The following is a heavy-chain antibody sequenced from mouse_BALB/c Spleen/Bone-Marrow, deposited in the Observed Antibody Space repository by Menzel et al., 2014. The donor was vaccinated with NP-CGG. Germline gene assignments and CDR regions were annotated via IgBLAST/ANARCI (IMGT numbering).Heavy chain of an antibody. D-gene: IGHD1-2*01. CDR2: IWAGGST. CDR1: GFSLTSYG. Sequence: VQLVESGPGLVAPSQSLSITCTVSGFSLTSYGVHWVRQSPGKGLEWLGAIWAGGSTNYNSALMSRLSITKDNSKNQVFLEMDNLQTDDTAMYYCARVFTTATWGFAYWGQGTLVTVSA. CDR3: ARVFTTATWGFAY. V-gene: IGHV2-9*02. J-gene: IGHJ3*01.